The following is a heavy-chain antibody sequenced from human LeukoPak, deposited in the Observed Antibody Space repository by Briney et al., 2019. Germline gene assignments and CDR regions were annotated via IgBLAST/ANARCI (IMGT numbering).Heavy chain of an antibody. V-gene: IGHV4-4*07. CDR1: GGSISGYY. CDR3: ARKPGYCSSTSCYGVGAFDI. Sequence: SETLSLTCIVSGGSISGYYWSWIRQPAGKGLEWIGRIYTSGSTNYNSSLKSRVTMSVDTPKNQFSLKLSSVTAADTAVYYCARKPGYCSSTSCYGVGAFDIWGQGTMVTVSS. CDR2: IYTSGST. D-gene: IGHD2-2*01. J-gene: IGHJ3*02.